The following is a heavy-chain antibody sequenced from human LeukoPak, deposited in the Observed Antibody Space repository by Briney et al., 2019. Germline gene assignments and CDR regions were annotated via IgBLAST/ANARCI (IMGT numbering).Heavy chain of an antibody. D-gene: IGHD3-9*01. CDR2: INHSGST. V-gene: IGHV4-34*01. CDR3: ARRPDYDILTGYLYYFDY. Sequence: SETLSLTCAVYGGSFSGYYWSWIRQPPGKGLEWIGEINHSGSTNYNPSLKSRVTISVDTSKNQFSLKLSSVTAADTAVYYCARRPDYDILTGYLYYFDYWGQGTLVTVSS. CDR1: GGSFSGYY. J-gene: IGHJ4*02.